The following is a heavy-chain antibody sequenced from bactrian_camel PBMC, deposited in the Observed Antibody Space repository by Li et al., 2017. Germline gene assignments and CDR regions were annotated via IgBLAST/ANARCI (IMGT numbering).Heavy chain of an antibody. CDR1: GSLRNTYC. D-gene: IGHD3*01. CDR3: AADKIRCPFSVRQIGRWMMIAMSAHCTLTSLT. Sequence: VQLVESGGGSVQAGGSLTLSCVASGSLRNTYCMGWFRQTPGKEREGIAGIDVDGTTTYADSVKGRFTISQDNVKNSVYLQMTSLNLEDTAMYYCAADKIRCPFSVRQIGRWMMIAMSAHCTLTSLTGARGPRSPSP. J-gene: IGHJ6*01. V-gene: IGHV3S53*01. CDR2: IDVDGTT.